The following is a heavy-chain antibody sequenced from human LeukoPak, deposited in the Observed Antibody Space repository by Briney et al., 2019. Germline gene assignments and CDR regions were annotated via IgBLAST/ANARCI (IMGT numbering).Heavy chain of an antibody. V-gene: IGHV4-4*07. CDR1: GGSISSYY. D-gene: IGHD6-19*01. Sequence: SETLSLTCTVSGGSISSYYWSWIRQPAGKGLEWIGRIYTSGSTNYNPSLKSRVTMSVDTSKNQFSLKLSSVTAADTAVYYCAREHSSGWQITYYFDYWGQGTLVTVSS. CDR2: IYTSGST. CDR3: AREHSSGWQITYYFDY. J-gene: IGHJ4*02.